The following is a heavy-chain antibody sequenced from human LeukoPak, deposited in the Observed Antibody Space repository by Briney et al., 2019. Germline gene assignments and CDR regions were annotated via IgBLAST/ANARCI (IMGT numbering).Heavy chain of an antibody. J-gene: IGHJ2*01. D-gene: IGHD6-19*01. CDR3: ARGPGDVREQWLVWPRRDWYFDL. Sequence: GGSLRLSCAASGFTVSSNYMSWVRQAPGKGLEWVSVIYSGGSTYYADSVKGRFTISRDNSKNTLYLQMNSLRAEDTAVYYYARGPGDVREQWLVWPRRDWYFDLWGRGTLVTVSS. V-gene: IGHV3-53*01. CDR1: GFTVSSNY. CDR2: IYSGGST.